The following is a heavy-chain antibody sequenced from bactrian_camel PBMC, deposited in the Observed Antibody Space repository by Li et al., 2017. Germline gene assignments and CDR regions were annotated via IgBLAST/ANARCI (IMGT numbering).Heavy chain of an antibody. V-gene: IGHV3S1*01. CDR2: LWTGDGAT. Sequence: HVQLVESGGGSMQGGGSLRLSCASSGYSYRSNCLAWFRQRPEKAREGVAILWTGDGATFYSHSVKGRFTITHDSAENTLYLQMNSLNADDSAMYYCAAAFQPSDECLLIESRYQNWGQGTQVTVS. D-gene: IGHD1*01. CDR1: GYSYRSNC. J-gene: IGHJ4*01. CDR3: AAAFQPSDECLLIESRYQN.